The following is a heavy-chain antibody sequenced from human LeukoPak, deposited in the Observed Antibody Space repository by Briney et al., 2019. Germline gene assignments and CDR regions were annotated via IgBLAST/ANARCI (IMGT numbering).Heavy chain of an antibody. Sequence: PGGSLRPSCAASGFLFSTYAMHWVRQTPGKGLEWVAVISFDGNNKYYADSVKGRFTISRDDSKNTLYLQMNSLRAEDTAMYFCARDTYGCDYWGQGTLVTVSS. V-gene: IGHV3-30-3*01. CDR2: ISFDGNNK. D-gene: IGHD4-17*01. J-gene: IGHJ4*02. CDR3: ARDTYGCDY. CDR1: GFLFSTYA.